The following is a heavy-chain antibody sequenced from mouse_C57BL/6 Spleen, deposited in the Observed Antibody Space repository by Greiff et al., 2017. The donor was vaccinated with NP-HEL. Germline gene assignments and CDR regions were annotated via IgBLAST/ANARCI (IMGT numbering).Heavy chain of an antibody. V-gene: IGHV1-81*01. CDR3: ARVTTVVGRGYWYFDV. CDR1: GYTFTSYG. CDR2: IYPRSGNT. D-gene: IGHD1-1*01. J-gene: IGHJ1*03. Sequence: VQLQQSGAELARPGASVKLSCKASGYTFTSYGISWVKQRTGQGLEWIGEIYPRSGNTYYNEKFKGKATLTADKSSSTAYMELRSLTSEDSAVYFCARVTTVVGRGYWYFDVWGTGTTVTVSS.